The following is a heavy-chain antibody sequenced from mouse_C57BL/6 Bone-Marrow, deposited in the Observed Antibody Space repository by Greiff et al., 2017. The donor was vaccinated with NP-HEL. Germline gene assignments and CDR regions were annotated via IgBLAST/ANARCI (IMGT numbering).Heavy chain of an antibody. D-gene: IGHD6-5*01. J-gene: IGHJ4*01. CDR2: IYPGNSDT. CDR1: GYTFTSYW. V-gene: IGHV1-5*01. Sequence: VQLQQSGTVLARPGASVKMSCKTSGYTFTSYWMHWVKQRPGQGLEWIGAIYPGNSDTSYNQKFKGKAKLTAVTSASTAYMELSSLTNEDSAFYYCTRSGLRGSLYYYAMDYWGQGTSVTVSS. CDR3: TRSGLRGSLYYYAMDY.